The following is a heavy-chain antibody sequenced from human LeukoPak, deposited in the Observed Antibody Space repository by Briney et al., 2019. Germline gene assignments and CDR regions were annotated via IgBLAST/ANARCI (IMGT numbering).Heavy chain of an antibody. J-gene: IGHJ6*02. Sequence: GASVKVSCKASGYTFTSYGISWVRQAPGQGREWMGWITAYNGNTNYAQKLQGRVTMTTNTSTSTAYMELRRLRSDDTAVYYCARDIVPGGYYYYGMDVWGQGTTVTVSS. CDR1: GYTFTSYG. V-gene: IGHV1-18*01. CDR3: ARDIVPGGYYYYGMDV. D-gene: IGHD2-15*01. CDR2: ITAYNGNT.